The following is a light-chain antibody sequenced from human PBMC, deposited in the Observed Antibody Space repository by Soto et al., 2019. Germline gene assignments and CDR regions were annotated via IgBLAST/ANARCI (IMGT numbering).Light chain of an antibody. CDR1: QSVSSN. V-gene: IGKV3-15*01. CDR2: GAS. CDR3: QQYNNWPPA. Sequence: EIVMTQSPATLSVSPGQRATLSCRVSQSVSSNLAWYQQKPAQAPRLLIYGASTRATGIPARFSGSGSGTEFTLTISSLQSEDFAVYYCQQYNNWPPAFGQGTKVETK. J-gene: IGKJ1*01.